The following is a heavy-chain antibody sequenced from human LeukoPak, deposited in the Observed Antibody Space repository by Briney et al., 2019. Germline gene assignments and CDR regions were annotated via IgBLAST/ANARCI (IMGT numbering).Heavy chain of an antibody. Sequence: GGSLRLSCAASGVTFSSFAMHWVRQAPGKGLEWVAVISYHGRDKYYADSVKGRCTISRDNSKNTLYLQMNSLGAEDTAVYYCAAQPCSVGRCYLDYWGQGTLVTVSS. D-gene: IGHD2-15*01. CDR3: AAQPCSVGRCYLDY. J-gene: IGHJ4*02. V-gene: IGHV3-30*04. CDR1: GVTFSSFA. CDR2: ISYHGRDK.